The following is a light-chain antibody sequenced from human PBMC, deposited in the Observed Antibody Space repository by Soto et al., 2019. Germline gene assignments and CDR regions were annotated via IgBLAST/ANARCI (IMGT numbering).Light chain of an antibody. CDR1: QSVRSTY. CDR2: GVS. Sequence: EIVLTQSPGTLSLSPGERATLSGRASQSVRSTYLAWYQQTPGQAPRLLIYGVSSRATGIPDRFSGSGSGTDFTLTISRLEPEDFAVYYCQQYDTSPITFGQGTRLEIK. V-gene: IGKV3-20*01. CDR3: QQYDTSPIT. J-gene: IGKJ5*01.